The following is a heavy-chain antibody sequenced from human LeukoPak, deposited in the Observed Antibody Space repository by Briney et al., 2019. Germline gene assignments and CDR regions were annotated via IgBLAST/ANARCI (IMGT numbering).Heavy chain of an antibody. CDR3: AKLPYDSSGYYQKQFDS. V-gene: IGHV3-23*01. CDR2: ISGSGGST. D-gene: IGHD3-22*01. Sequence: GGSLRLSCAASGFTFSSYGMTWVRLAPGKGLEWVSAISGSGGSTYYADSVKGRFTISRDNSKNTLYLQMNSLRAEDTAVYYCAKLPYDSSGYYQKQFDSWGQGTLVTVSS. CDR1: GFTFSSYG. J-gene: IGHJ4*02.